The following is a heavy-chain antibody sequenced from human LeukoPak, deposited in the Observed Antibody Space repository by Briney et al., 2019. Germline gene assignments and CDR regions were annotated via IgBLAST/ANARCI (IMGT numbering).Heavy chain of an antibody. Sequence: ASVKVSCKASGYTFTIYYMHWVRQAPGQGLEWMGIINPSGGSTSYAQKFQGRVTMTRDTSTSTVYMELSSLRSEDTAVYYCARDRFRITIFGVVIGDYYYGMDVWGQGTTVTVSS. CDR2: INPSGGST. V-gene: IGHV1-46*01. J-gene: IGHJ6*02. CDR1: GYTFTIYY. CDR3: ARDRFRITIFGVVIGDYYYGMDV. D-gene: IGHD3-3*01.